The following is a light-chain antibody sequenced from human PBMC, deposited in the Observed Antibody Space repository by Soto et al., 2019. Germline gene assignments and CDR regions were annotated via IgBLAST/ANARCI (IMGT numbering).Light chain of an antibody. V-gene: IGKV1-12*01. CDR1: QDITSW. Sequence: DIQMTQSPSSVSASVGDRVTITCRASQDITSWLAWYQQKPVKAPKLLIYDVSSLQSGVSSRFSGSGSGTDFTLTISSLQPEDFATYYCQRANSFPWTFGQGTKVEIK. CDR2: DVS. J-gene: IGKJ1*01. CDR3: QRANSFPWT.